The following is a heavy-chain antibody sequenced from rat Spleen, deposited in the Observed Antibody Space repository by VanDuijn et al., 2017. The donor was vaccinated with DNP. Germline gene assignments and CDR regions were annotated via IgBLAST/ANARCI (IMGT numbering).Heavy chain of an antibody. CDR3: AREGAAISTWFAY. J-gene: IGHJ3*01. CDR1: GFTFSYYW. CDR2: ITSGGGTT. Sequence: EVQLVESGGDLVQPGRSLKLSCVASGFTFSYYWMTWIRQVPGKGLEWIASITSGGGTTSYPDSVKGRFTISRDNAKNTLYLQMNSLRSEDTATYYCAREGAAISTWFAYWGQGTLVTVSS. V-gene: IGHV5-31*01. D-gene: IGHD1-2*01.